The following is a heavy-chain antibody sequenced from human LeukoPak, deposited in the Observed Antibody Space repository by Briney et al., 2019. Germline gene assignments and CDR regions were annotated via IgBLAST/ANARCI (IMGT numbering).Heavy chain of an antibody. Sequence: GASVKVSYKASGYTFTSYYMHWVRQAPGQGLEWMGIINPSGGSTSYAQKFQGRVTMTRDTSTSTVYMELSSLRSEDTAVYYCARGVMYVWGSYYFDYWGQGTLVTVSS. CDR3: ARGVMYVWGSYYFDY. V-gene: IGHV1-46*01. J-gene: IGHJ4*02. CDR1: GYTFTSYY. D-gene: IGHD3-16*01. CDR2: INPSGGST.